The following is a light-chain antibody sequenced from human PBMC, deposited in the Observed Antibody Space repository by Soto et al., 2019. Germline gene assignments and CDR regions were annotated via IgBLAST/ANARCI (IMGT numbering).Light chain of an antibody. CDR2: EVS. CDR1: SSDVGGYNY. J-gene: IGLJ1*01. V-gene: IGLV2-14*01. CDR3: SLYSSNGSLI. Sequence: QSALTQPASVSGSPGQSITISCTGTSSDVGGYNYVSWYQLHPGKAPKLMVYEVSNRPSGVSNRFSGSKSGNTASLTISGLQAEDEADYFGSLYSSNGSLIFGPGTKVTVL.